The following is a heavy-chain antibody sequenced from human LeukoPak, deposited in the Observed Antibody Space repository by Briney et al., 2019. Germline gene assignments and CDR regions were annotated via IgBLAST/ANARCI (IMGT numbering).Heavy chain of an antibody. CDR2: IYPGYSDT. CDR1: GYTFSSYW. J-gene: IGHJ4*02. CDR3: ARQNDFRLDY. D-gene: IGHD3-3*01. Sequence: GESLKISCKGSGYTFSSYWIGWVRQMPGKGLEWMGIIYPGYSDTRYSPSLQGQVTLSVDTSIGTAYLQWSSLKASDTAIYYCARQNDFRLDYWGQGTLVTVSS. V-gene: IGHV5-51*01.